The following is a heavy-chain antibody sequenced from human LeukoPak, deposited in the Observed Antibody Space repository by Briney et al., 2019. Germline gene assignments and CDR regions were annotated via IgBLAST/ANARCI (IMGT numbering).Heavy chain of an antibody. CDR1: GGSFSGYD. CDR2: INHSGST. CDR3: ARGHFTVTPELGY. Sequence: SETLSLTCAVYGGSFSGYDWGWIRQPPGKGLEWIGEINHSGSTNYNPSLKSRVTISVDTSKNQFSLKLSSVTAADTAVYYCARGHFTVTPELGYWGQGTLVTVSS. J-gene: IGHJ4*02. D-gene: IGHD4-11*01. V-gene: IGHV4-34*01.